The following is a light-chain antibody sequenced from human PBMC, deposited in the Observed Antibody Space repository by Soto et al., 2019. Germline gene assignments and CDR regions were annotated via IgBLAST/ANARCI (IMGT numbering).Light chain of an antibody. Sequence: EIVFTQSPDTLSLSPGERATLSCRASQSVTYDQLAWYRQKPGQAPSLLIYGASTRATGVPDRFSGTGSGTEFTLTISSLKSEDYAVYYCQQYKSWPPITFGQGTRLEIK. V-gene: IGKV3-15*01. CDR1: QSVTYD. CDR2: GAS. CDR3: QQYKSWPPIT. J-gene: IGKJ5*01.